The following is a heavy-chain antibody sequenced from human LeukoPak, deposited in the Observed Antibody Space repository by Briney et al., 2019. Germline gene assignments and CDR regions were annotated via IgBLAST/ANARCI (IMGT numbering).Heavy chain of an antibody. V-gene: IGHV4-61*02. Sequence: ASETLSLTCTVSGGSISSGNYYWSWIRQPAGKGLEWIGRIYSSGTSYNPSLKSRVTISADTSKNQFSLNLSSVTAADTAVYYCASRKLGNDYWGQGTLVTVSS. CDR1: GGSISSGNYY. D-gene: IGHD7-27*01. J-gene: IGHJ4*02. CDR2: IYSSGT. CDR3: ASRKLGNDY.